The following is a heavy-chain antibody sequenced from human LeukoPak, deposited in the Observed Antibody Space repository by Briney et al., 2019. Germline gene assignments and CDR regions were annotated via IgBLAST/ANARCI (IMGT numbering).Heavy chain of an antibody. D-gene: IGHD3-10*01. V-gene: IGHV3-7*01. CDR1: GFTFSSSW. Sequence: GGSLRLSCAASGFTFSSSWMSWVRQAPGNGPEWVANIKEDESEKNYVDSVKGRFTISRDSAKNSLYLQMNSLRAEDTAVYYCARVTSGSSYRPFDYWGQGTLVTVSS. CDR3: ARVTSGSSYRPFDY. J-gene: IGHJ4*02. CDR2: IKEDESEK.